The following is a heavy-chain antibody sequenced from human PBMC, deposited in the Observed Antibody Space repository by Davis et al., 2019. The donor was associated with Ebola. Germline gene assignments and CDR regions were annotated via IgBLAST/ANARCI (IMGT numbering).Heavy chain of an antibody. J-gene: IGHJ4*02. CDR2: VRSHGSDD. CDR1: GFTFNIFD. Sequence: GGSLRLPCAASGFTFNIFDMHWVRQAPGRGLEWVAFVRSHGSDDHYADSVKGRFTISRDNSKNTLYLQMNSLRPEDTAVYYCARDSDDYSFDYWGQGTLVTVSS. CDR3: ARDSDDYSFDY. D-gene: IGHD4-11*01. V-gene: IGHV3-30*02.